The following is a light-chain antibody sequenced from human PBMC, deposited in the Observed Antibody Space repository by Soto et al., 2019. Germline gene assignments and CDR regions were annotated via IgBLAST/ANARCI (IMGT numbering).Light chain of an antibody. J-gene: IGLJ2*01. CDR3: CSYAGSVL. Sequence: QSVLTQPASVSGSPGQSITISCTGTSSDFGSHNLVSWYQHEPGKAPKFLIYEVSKRPSGISTRFSGSKSGNTASLTISGLQADDEAYYYCCSYAGSVLFGGGTKLTVL. CDR1: SSDFGSHNL. CDR2: EVS. V-gene: IGLV2-23*02.